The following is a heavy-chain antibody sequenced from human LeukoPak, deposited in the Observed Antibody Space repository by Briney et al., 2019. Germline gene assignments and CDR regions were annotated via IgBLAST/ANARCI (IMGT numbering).Heavy chain of an antibody. V-gene: IGHV4-31*03. CDR3: ARGDGERTHFDY. CDR1: GGSISSGGYY. Sequence: SETLSLTCTVSGGSISSGGYYWSWIRQHPGTGLEWIGYIYYSGSTYYNPSLKSRVTISVDTSKNQFSLKLSSVTAADTAVYYCARGDGERTHFDYWGQGTLVTVSS. D-gene: IGHD4-17*01. CDR2: IYYSGST. J-gene: IGHJ4*02.